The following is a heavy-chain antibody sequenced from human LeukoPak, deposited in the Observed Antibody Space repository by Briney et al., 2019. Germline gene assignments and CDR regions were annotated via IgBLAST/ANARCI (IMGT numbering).Heavy chain of an antibody. V-gene: IGHV3-23*01. J-gene: IGHJ3*02. Sequence: GGSLRLSCVASGFTFSSSTMNWVRQAPGKGLEWVSGISGSGVGTYYADSVKGRFTISRDNSWNTLYLQMSSLRAEDTAVYYCAKDQVISGSEASDIWGQGTMVTVSS. CDR1: GFTFSSST. CDR2: ISGSGVGT. CDR3: AKDQVISGSEASDI. D-gene: IGHD2-21*01.